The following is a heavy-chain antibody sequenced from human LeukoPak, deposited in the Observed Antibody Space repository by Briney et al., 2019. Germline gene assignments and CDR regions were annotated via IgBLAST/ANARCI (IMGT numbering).Heavy chain of an antibody. V-gene: IGHV4-4*02. Sequence: SETLSLTCAVSGVSISSSEWWIWVRQPPGQGLERIGEIHRAGRTRYNPSLKSRVTISMDYSKNQFSLKLTSVTAADTAIYYCGKTDIYFNPIDYWGPGSLVTVSS. J-gene: IGHJ4*02. CDR1: GVSISSSEW. CDR2: IHRAGRT. D-gene: IGHD3-9*01. CDR3: GKTDIYFNPIDY.